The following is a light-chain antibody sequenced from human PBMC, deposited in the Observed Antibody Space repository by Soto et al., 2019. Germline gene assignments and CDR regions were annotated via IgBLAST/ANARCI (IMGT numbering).Light chain of an antibody. V-gene: IGLV2-14*03. CDR1: SRDVGGYNY. Sequence: QSVLTQPASVSGSPGQSITIYCTGTSRDVGGYNYVSWYQHHPGKAPKLMIYDVSNRPSGVSNRFSGSKSGNTASLTISGLQPEDEADYYCSSYTTSNTRQIVFGTGTKVTVL. CDR3: SSYTTSNTRQIV. CDR2: DVS. J-gene: IGLJ1*01.